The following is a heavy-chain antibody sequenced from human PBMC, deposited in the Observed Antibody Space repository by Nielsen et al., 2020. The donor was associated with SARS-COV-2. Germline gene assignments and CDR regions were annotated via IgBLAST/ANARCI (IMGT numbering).Heavy chain of an antibody. CDR2: ISYDGSNK. Sequence: GGSLRLSCEASGFTFSSYGMHWVRQATGKGLEWAAIISYDGSNKYYTHSVKGRFTISRDNSRNTLYLQMNSLRAEDTAVYYCARDSYPFDQLGSSLPPYNLFDPWGQGTLVTVSS. V-gene: IGHV3-30*19. J-gene: IGHJ5*02. D-gene: IGHD3-9*01. CDR1: GFTFSSYG. CDR3: ARDSYPFDQLGSSLPPYNLFDP.